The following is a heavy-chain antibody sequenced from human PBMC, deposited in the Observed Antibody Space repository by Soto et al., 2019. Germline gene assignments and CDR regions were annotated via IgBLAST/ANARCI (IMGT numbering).Heavy chain of an antibody. J-gene: IGHJ4*02. CDR2: IYYSGST. CDR1: GGSIISSSYY. D-gene: IGHD3-9*01. Sequence: TLSLTCTVSGGSIISSSYYWGWIRQPPGKGLEWIGSIYYSGSTYYNPSLKSRVTISVDTSKNQFSLKLSSVTAADTAVYYCASTQYYDILTGYRAPFFFYDYWGQGTLVTVSS. V-gene: IGHV4-39*01. CDR3: ASTQYYDILTGYRAPFFFYDY.